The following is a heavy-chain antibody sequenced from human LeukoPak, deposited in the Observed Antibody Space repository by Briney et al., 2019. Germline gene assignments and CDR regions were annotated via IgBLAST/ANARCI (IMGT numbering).Heavy chain of an antibody. CDR3: TTLITYYYGSGRDY. V-gene: IGHV3-15*01. Sequence: GGSLRLSCAASGFTFRNAWMSWVRQAPGKGLEGVGRMKSKTDGGTTDHAATVKGRFTISRDDSKTTLYLQMNSLKTGDTAVYYCTTLITYYYGSGRDYWGQGTLVTVSS. D-gene: IGHD3-10*01. CDR1: GFTFRNAW. CDR2: MKSKTDGGTT. J-gene: IGHJ4*02.